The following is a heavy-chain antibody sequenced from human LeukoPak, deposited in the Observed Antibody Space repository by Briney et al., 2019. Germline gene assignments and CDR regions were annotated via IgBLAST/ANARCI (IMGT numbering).Heavy chain of an antibody. CDR3: AREVVSIPSYFES. CDR1: RLTFSSFW. J-gene: IGHJ4*02. D-gene: IGHD2-15*01. Sequence: GGSLRLSCAASRLTFSSFWMSWVRQVPGKGLEWVANIKPDGSEKYYVESVKGRFAISRDNAKNTLYLLMNSLIPEDTAVYYCAREVVSIPSYFESWGQGTLVTVSS. V-gene: IGHV3-7*03. CDR2: IKPDGSEK.